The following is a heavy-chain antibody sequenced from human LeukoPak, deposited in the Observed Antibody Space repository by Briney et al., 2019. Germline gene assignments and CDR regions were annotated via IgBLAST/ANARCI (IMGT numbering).Heavy chain of an antibody. V-gene: IGHV3-33*06. CDR3: AKDPDYGDYSNAFDI. CDR2: IWYDGSNK. Sequence: GRSLRLSCAASGFTFSSYGMHWVRQAPGKGLEWVAVIWYDGSNKYYADSVKGRFTISRDNSKNTLYLQMNSLRAEDTAVYYCAKDPDYGDYSNAFDIWGQGTMVTVSS. J-gene: IGHJ3*02. D-gene: IGHD4-17*01. CDR1: GFTFSSYG.